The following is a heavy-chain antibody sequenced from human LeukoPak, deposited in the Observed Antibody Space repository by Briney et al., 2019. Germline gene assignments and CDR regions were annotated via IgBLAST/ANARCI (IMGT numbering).Heavy chain of an antibody. J-gene: IGHJ5*02. CDR1: GGSFSGYY. D-gene: IGHD2-2*02. V-gene: IGHV4-34*01. Sequence: SETLSLTCAVYGGSFSGYYWSWIRQPPGKGLEWIGEINHSGSTNYNPSLKSRVTISVDTSKNQFSLKLSSVTAADTAVYYCAGLRLLYVLGFDPWGQGTLVTVSS. CDR2: INHSGST. CDR3: AGLRLLYVLGFDP.